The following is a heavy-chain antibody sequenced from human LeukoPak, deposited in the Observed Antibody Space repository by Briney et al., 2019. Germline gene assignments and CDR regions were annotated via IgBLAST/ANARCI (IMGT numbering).Heavy chain of an antibody. V-gene: IGHV4-39*07. Sequence: SETLSLTCTVSGGSISSSSYYWGWIRQPPGKGLEWIGEINHSGSTNYNPSLKSRVTISVDTSKNQFSLKLSSVTAADTAVYYCARGWLLWFGENNWFDPWGQGTLVTVSS. J-gene: IGHJ5*02. D-gene: IGHD3-10*01. CDR2: INHSGST. CDR1: GGSISSSSYY. CDR3: ARGWLLWFGENNWFDP.